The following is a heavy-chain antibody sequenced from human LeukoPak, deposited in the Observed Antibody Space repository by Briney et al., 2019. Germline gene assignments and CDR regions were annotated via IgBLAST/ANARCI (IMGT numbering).Heavy chain of an antibody. Sequence: PSETLSLTCTVSGGSVSSGSYYWSWIRQPPGKGLEWIGYIYYSGSTNYNPSLKSRVTISVDTSKNQFSLKLSSVTAADTAVYYCARRGYYYDSRGYYLPYYFDYWGQGTLVTVSS. CDR1: GGSVSSGSYY. CDR2: IYYSGST. J-gene: IGHJ4*02. V-gene: IGHV4-61*01. D-gene: IGHD3-22*01. CDR3: ARRGYYYDSRGYYLPYYFDY.